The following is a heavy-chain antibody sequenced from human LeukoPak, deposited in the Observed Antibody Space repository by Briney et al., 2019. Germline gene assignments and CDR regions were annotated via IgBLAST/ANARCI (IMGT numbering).Heavy chain of an antibody. CDR2: IGGVSSTI. CDR3: ARDVDYAFDI. Sequence: GGFLRLSCAASGFTFGRYSMNWVRQAPGKGLQWVSYIGGVSSTISYADSVKGRFTISRDNAKNSLYLQMNSLGDEDTAVYYCARDVDYAFDIWGQGTMVTVSS. V-gene: IGHV3-48*02. CDR1: GFTFGRYS. D-gene: IGHD2-15*01. J-gene: IGHJ3*02.